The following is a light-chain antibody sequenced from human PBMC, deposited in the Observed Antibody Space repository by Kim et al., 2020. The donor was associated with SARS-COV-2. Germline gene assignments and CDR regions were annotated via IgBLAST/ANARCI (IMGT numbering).Light chain of an antibody. J-gene: IGLJ2*01. Sequence: SYELTQPPSVSVSPGQTASITCSGDNLGDKYACWYQQKPGQSPVLVLYQDSKRPSGHPERFSGSNSGNTATLTISGTQAMDQADYSCQAWDSSTAVFGGG. CDR1: NLGDKY. V-gene: IGLV3-1*01. CDR3: QAWDSSTAV. CDR2: QDS.